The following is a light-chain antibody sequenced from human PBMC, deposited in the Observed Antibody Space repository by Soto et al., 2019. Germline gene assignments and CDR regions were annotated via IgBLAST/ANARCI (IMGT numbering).Light chain of an antibody. Sequence: EIVLTQSPGTLSLSPGERATLSCRASQSVSSSHLAWYQQKPGQAPSLLIYSTSSRATGIPDRFCGSGSGADFILTSSRVVPEDFAVYYCQQYYISPFTFGPGTKVDIK. V-gene: IGKV3-20*01. J-gene: IGKJ3*01. CDR3: QQYYISPFT. CDR1: QSVSSSH. CDR2: STS.